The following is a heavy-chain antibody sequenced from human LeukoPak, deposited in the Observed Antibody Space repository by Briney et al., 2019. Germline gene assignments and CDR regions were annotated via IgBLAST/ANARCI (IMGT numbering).Heavy chain of an antibody. Sequence: SETLSLTCTVSGGSISSYYWSWIRQPAGKGLEWIGRIYTSGSTNYNPSLKSRVTMSVDTSKNQFSLKLSSVTAADTAFYYCTRGGPGYASSWYWGQGILVTVSS. CDR2: IYTSGST. D-gene: IGHD6-13*01. V-gene: IGHV4-4*07. J-gene: IGHJ4*02. CDR1: GGSISSYY. CDR3: TRGGPGYASSWY.